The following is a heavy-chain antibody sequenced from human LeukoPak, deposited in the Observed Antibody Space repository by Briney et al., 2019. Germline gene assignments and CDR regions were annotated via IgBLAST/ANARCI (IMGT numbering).Heavy chain of an antibody. J-gene: IGHJ4*02. CDR3: ARGHIAAALFDY. CDR1: GGSISSGSYY. Sequence: SETLSLTCTVSGGSISSGSYYWIWIRQPAGKGLEWIGRIYTSGSTNYNPSLKSRVTISVDTSKNQFSLKLSSVTAADTAVYYCARGHIAAALFDYWGQGTLVTVSS. D-gene: IGHD6-13*01. V-gene: IGHV4-61*02. CDR2: IYTSGST.